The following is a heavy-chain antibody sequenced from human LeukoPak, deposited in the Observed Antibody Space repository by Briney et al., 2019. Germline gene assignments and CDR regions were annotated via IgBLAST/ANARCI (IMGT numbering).Heavy chain of an antibody. Sequence: SETLSLTCTVSGGSISSYYWSWIRQPPGKGLEWIGYIYYSGSTNYNPSLKSRVTISVDTSKNQFSLKLGSVTAADTAVYYCARGGKMYSSSWYASNYYGMDVWGQGTTVTVSS. CDR2: IYYSGST. J-gene: IGHJ6*02. V-gene: IGHV4-59*01. CDR1: GGSISSYY. CDR3: ARGGKMYSSSWYASNYYGMDV. D-gene: IGHD6-13*01.